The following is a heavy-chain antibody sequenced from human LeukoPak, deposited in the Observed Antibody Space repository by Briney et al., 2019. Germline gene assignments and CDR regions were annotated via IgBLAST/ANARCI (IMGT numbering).Heavy chain of an antibody. CDR2: VDGSGAYT. CDR1: GFTFNNYA. D-gene: IGHD2-15*01. CDR3: TKGSAGGRPYYFDY. V-gene: IGHV3-23*01. J-gene: IGHJ4*02. Sequence: GGSLRLSCAASGFTFNNYALSWVRQAPGKGLDWISGVDGSGAYTYYSDSVKGRFTISRDDSKNTLYLLMDSLRAEDTAVYFCTKGSAGGRPYYFDYWGQGTLVTVSS.